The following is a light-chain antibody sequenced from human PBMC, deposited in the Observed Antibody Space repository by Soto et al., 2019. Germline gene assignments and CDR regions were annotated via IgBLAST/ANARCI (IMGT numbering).Light chain of an antibody. V-gene: IGKV1-5*03. CDR1: PSVSSW. J-gene: IGKJ1*01. CDR2: EAY. CDR3: QLYNSYSET. Sequence: DIQFAQSTSTMSASIGDRFNNTSLASPSVSSWLAWYQQKSGKATKLLIYEAYSLGSGVTSRFSGSGSGTEFTITISSLQPDDFATYYCQLYNSYSETVGPGTQVDIK.